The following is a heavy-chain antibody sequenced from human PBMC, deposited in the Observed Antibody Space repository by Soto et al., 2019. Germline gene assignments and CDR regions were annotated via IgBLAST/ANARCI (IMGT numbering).Heavy chain of an antibody. V-gene: IGHV3-23*01. Sequence: PGGSLRLSCAASGFAFSTFAMSWVRQAPGKGLEWVSSINGGGGSTYYSDSVKGRFSISRDNCKNTLYLQMNSLSAEDSAVYFCAKHKDYFGSRQPDNLLDLWAQATLVTLSS. J-gene: IGHJ5*02. CDR2: INGGGGST. CDR1: GFAFSTFA. CDR3: AKHKDYFGSRQPDNLLDL. D-gene: IGHD3-10*01.